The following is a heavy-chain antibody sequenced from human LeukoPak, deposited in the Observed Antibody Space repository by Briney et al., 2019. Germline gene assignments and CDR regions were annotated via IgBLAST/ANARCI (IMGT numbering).Heavy chain of an antibody. CDR1: GYTFTSYD. CDR3: ARGPRNEANDAFDI. CDR2: MNPNSGNT. Sequence: ASVKVSCKASGYTFTSYDINWVRQATGQGLEWMGWMNPNSGNTGYAQKFQGRVTITRNTSISTAYMELSSLRSEDTAVYYCARGPRNEANDAFDIWGQGTMVTVSS. J-gene: IGHJ3*02. V-gene: IGHV1-8*03. D-gene: IGHD1-1*01.